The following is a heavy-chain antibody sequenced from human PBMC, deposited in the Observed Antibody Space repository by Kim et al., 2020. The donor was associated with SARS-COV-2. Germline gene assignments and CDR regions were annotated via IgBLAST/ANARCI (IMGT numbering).Heavy chain of an antibody. CDR3: ARLIAVAGTGDY. J-gene: IGHJ4*02. Sequence: GGSLRLSCAASGFTFSSYEMNWVRQAPGKGLEWVSYISSSGSTIYYADSVKGRFTISRDNAKNSLYLQMNSLRAEDTAVYYCARLIAVAGTGDYWGQGTLVTVSS. CDR2: ISSSGSTI. CDR1: GFTFSSYE. D-gene: IGHD6-19*01. V-gene: IGHV3-48*03.